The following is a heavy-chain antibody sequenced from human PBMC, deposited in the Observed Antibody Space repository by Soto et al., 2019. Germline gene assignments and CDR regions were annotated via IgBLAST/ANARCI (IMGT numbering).Heavy chain of an antibody. D-gene: IGHD2-15*01. CDR2: INPNTGGT. CDR3: ARGLDCSGGNCYTRVYYGMDV. J-gene: IGHJ6*02. CDR1: GYTFSDYC. V-gene: IGHV1-2*02. Sequence: ASVKVSCKASGYTFSDYCVHWVRQAPGQGLEWMGWINPNTGGTDYAQKFQGRVTMTRDTSITTAYMDLSRLRSDDTAVYYCARGLDCSGGNCYTRVYYGMDVWGQGTTVTVSS.